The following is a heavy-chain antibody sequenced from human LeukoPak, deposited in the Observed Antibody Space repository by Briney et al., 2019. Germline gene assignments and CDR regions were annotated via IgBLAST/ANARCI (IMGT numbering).Heavy chain of an antibody. CDR2: INGDGSTT. CDR1: GFTFSNYW. Sequence: GGSLRLSCAASGFTFSNYWMHWVRQGPGKGLVWVSRINGDGSTTHYADSVKGRFTISRDNAKNSLYLQMNSLRAEDTAGYYCARDSDDIVVVPAALGRRTGFDPWGQGTLVTVSS. D-gene: IGHD2-2*01. J-gene: IGHJ5*02. V-gene: IGHV3-74*01. CDR3: ARDSDDIVVVPAALGRRTGFDP.